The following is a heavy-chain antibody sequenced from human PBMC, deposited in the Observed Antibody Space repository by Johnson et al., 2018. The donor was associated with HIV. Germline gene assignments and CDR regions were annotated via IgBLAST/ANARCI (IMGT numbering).Heavy chain of an antibody. CDR1: GFTFGDYA. Sequence: QVQLVESGGGLVQPGRSLRLSCTASGFTFGDYAMSWFRQAPGKGLEWVAFISYDGSSKYYADSVKGRFTISRDNSKNTLYLQMNSLRAEDTAVYYCARKGDAFDIWGQGTMVTVSS. CDR3: ARKGDAFDI. CDR2: ISYDGSSK. J-gene: IGHJ3*02. V-gene: IGHV3-30*04.